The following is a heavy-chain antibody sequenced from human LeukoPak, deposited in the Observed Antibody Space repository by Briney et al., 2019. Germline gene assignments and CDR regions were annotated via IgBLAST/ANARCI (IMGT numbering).Heavy chain of an antibody. Sequence: GGSLRLSCAASGFTFSSSGMHWVRQAPGKGLEWVAFIRYDGNNKYYADSVKGRFTISRDNSKNTLYLQMSSLRAEDTAVYYCARDSSGWYHWFDPWGQGTLVTVSS. V-gene: IGHV3-30*02. CDR3: ARDSSGWYHWFDP. J-gene: IGHJ5*02. D-gene: IGHD6-19*01. CDR1: GFTFSSSG. CDR2: IRYDGNNK.